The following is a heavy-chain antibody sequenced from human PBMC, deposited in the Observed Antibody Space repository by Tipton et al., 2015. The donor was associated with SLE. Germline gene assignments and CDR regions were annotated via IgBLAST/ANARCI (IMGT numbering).Heavy chain of an antibody. J-gene: IGHJ3*01. CDR3: GRHKTATRAFDF. CDR1: GGSIIGYY. D-gene: IGHD1-1*01. Sequence: TLSLTCAVSGGSIIGYYWSWIRQPAGKGPEWIGRIYTGGRTIHNPSLMSRVTISVDTSQNQFSLRLTSVTAADTAVYYCGRHKTATRAFDFWGQGTLVTVSS. CDR2: IYTGGRT. V-gene: IGHV4-4*07.